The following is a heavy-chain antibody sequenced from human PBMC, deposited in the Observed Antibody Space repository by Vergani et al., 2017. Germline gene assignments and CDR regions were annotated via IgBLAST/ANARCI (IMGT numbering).Heavy chain of an antibody. D-gene: IGHD3-10*01. CDR1: GYSFITYW. CDR2: IYPGDSET. J-gene: IGHJ4*02. Sequence: EVPLVQSGAEVKKPGESLKISCKGSGYSFITYWIGWVRQKPGKGLEWMGIIYPGDSETKYSPSFQGQVTISADKSISTAYLQWSSLRASDTAMYYCARRSNSGSYEDYWGQGTLVTVSS. CDR3: ARRSNSGSYEDY. V-gene: IGHV5-51*03.